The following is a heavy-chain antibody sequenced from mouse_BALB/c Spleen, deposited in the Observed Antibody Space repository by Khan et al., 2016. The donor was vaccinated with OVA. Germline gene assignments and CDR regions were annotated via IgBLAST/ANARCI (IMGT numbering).Heavy chain of an antibody. CDR3: ASDYGSSDAMDY. V-gene: IGHV1-7*01. J-gene: IGHJ4*01. Sequence: QVQLQQSGAELAKPGASVKMSCKASGYTFTSYWMHWVKQRPGQGLEWIGYINPSTGYTEYNQKLKDKATLTADKSSSTAYMKLSSLTSEDSAVYYCASDYGSSDAMDYWGQGTSVTVSS. CDR2: INPSTGYT. D-gene: IGHD1-1*01. CDR1: GYTFTSYW.